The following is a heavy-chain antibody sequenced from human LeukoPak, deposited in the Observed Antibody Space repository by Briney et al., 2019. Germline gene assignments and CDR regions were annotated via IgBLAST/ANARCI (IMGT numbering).Heavy chain of an antibody. V-gene: IGHV4-59*11. J-gene: IGHJ3*02. Sequence: SETLSLTCTVSGGSISSHYWSWIRQPPGKGLEWIGYIYYSGSTNYNPSLKSRDTISVDTSKNQFSLKLSSVTAADTAVYYCATGYYYDSSGYYGDAFDIWGQGTMVTVSS. CDR1: GGSISSHY. D-gene: IGHD3-22*01. CDR3: ATGYYYDSSGYYGDAFDI. CDR2: IYYSGST.